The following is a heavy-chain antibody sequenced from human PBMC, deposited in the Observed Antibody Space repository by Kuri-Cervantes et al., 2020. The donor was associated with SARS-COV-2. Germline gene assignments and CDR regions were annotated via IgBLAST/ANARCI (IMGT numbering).Heavy chain of an antibody. Sequence: GGSLRLSCAASGFTFSSYWMHWVRQAPGKGLVWVSRINSDGSSTSYADSVKGRFTISRDNAKNTLYLQMNSLRAEDTAVYYCARVHSSGWYGYYYYGMDVWGQGPTVTVSS. CDR1: GFTFSSYW. CDR3: ARVHSSGWYGYYYYGMDV. D-gene: IGHD6-19*01. J-gene: IGHJ6*02. V-gene: IGHV3-74*01. CDR2: INSDGSST.